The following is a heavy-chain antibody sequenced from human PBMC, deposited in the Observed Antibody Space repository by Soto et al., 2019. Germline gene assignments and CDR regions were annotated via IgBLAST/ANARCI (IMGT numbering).Heavy chain of an antibody. J-gene: IGHJ4*02. CDR3: ARPTRIVGATADY. CDR1: GFSFRDYY. Sequence: PGGSLRLSCAASGFSFRDYYMSWIRQAPGKGPEWISHIGRSGDPIYYADSVKGRFYISRDDATNSLYLQMSSLRAEDTAVYYCARPTRIVGATADYWGQGTLVTV. V-gene: IGHV3-11*01. D-gene: IGHD1-26*01. CDR2: IGRSGDPI.